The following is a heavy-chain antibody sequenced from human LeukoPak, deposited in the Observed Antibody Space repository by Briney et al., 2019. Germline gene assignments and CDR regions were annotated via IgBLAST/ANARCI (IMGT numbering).Heavy chain of an antibody. CDR1: GYTFTSYD. CDR2: MNPNSGNT. CDR3: ARALWSTGGPIDY. D-gene: IGHD3-10*01. J-gene: IGHJ4*02. V-gene: IGHV1-8*01. Sequence: ASVKVSCKASGYTFTSYDINWVRQANGQGLEWMGWMNPNSGNTGYAQKFQGRVTMTRNTSISTAYMELSSLRSEDTAVYYCARALWSTGGPIDYWGQGTLVTVSS.